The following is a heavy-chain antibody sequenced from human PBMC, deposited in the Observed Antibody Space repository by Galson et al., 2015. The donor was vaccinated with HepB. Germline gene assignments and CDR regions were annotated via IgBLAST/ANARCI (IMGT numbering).Heavy chain of an antibody. V-gene: IGHV1-18*01. CDR3: ARDSDIVVVPAMDV. CDR1: GYTFTSYG. Sequence: SVKVSCKASGYTFTSYGISWVRQAPGQGLEWMGWISAYNGNTNYAQKLQSRVTMTTDTSTSTAYMELRSLRSDDTAVYYCARDSDIVVVPAMDVWGQGTTVTVSS. J-gene: IGHJ6*02. CDR2: ISAYNGNT. D-gene: IGHD2-2*01.